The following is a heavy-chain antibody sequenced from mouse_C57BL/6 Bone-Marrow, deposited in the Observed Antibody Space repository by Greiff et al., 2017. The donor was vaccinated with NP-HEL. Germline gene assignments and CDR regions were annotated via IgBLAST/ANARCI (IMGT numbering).Heavy chain of an antibody. Sequence: VQLQQSGAELVRPGTSVKVSCKASGYAFTNYLIEWVKQRPGQGLEWIGVINPGSGGTNYNEKFKGKATLTADKSSSTAYMQLSSLTSEDSAVYFCARGDGYSHFDYWGQGTTLTVSS. CDR3: ARGDGYSHFDY. CDR1: GYAFTNYL. CDR2: INPGSGGT. D-gene: IGHD2-3*01. V-gene: IGHV1-54*01. J-gene: IGHJ2*01.